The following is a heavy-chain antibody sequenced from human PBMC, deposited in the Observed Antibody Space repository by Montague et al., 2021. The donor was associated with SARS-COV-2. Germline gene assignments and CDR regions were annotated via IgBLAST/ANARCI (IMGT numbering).Heavy chain of an antibody. J-gene: IGHJ4*02. V-gene: IGHV4-39*01. CDR3: ARQGGDMVVEIAIRGPYYFDY. CDR2: IYYGRST. CDR1: GGSIRSSSYY. Sequence: SETLSLTCTVSGGSIRSSSYYWGWIRQPPGKGLEWIGTIYYGRSTYYNPSLKSRVTISVDTSKNQFSLKLSSVTAADTAVYYCARQGGDMVVEIAIRGPYYFDYWGQGTLVTVSS. D-gene: IGHD2-21*01.